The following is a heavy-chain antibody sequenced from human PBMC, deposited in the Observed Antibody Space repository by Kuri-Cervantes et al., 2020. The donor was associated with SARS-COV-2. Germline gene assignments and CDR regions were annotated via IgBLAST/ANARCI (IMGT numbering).Heavy chain of an antibody. D-gene: IGHD2-21*01. CDR2: TSYDGTSI. V-gene: IGHV3-30-3*01. CDR3: ARGRVGVQDF. J-gene: IGHJ4*02. Sequence: GGSLRLSCAASGFTFNNYAMHWVRQTPGEGLEWVAITSYDGTSIYYADSVKGRFTISRDNSKNTLYLQMNNLRGDDTAVYFCARGRVGVQDFWGQGTLVTVSS. CDR1: GFTFNNYA.